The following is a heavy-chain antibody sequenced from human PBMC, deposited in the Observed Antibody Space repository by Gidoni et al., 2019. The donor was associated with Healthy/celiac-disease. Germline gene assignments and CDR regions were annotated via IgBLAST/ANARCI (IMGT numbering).Heavy chain of an antibody. V-gene: IGHV1-69*02. CDR1: GGTFSSYT. J-gene: IGHJ4*02. Sequence: QVQLVQSGAEVKKPGSSVKVSCKASGGTFSSYTISWVRQAPGQGLEWMGRIIPILGIANYAQKFQGRVTITADKSTSTAYMELSSLRSEDTAVYYCARAPGRDGYKLQYWGQGTLVTVSS. CDR3: ARAPGRDGYKLQY. CDR2: IIPILGIA. D-gene: IGHD5-12*01.